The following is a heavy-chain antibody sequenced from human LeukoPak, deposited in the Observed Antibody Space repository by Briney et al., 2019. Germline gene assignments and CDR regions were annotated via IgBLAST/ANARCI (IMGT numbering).Heavy chain of an antibody. J-gene: IGHJ5*02. CDR3: ARDET. V-gene: IGHV3-30*04. CDR1: GFTFSSYA. CDR2: ISYDGSNK. Sequence: GRSLRLSCEAPGFTFSSYAMHWVRQAPGKGLEWVAVISYDGSNKYYADSVRGRFTISRNNSKNTLYLQMNSLRAEDTAVYYCARDETWGQGTLVTVSS.